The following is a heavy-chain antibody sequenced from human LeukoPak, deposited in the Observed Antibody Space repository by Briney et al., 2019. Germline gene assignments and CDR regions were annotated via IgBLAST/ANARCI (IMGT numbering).Heavy chain of an antibody. Sequence: PSQTLSLTCIVSGGSISSGGYYWSRIRQPPGKGLEWIGYIYHSGNTYYNPSLKSRVTISIDRSKNQFSLKLSSVTAADTAVYYCATGSLSGYILFDYWGQGTLVTVSS. CDR1: GGSISSGGYY. J-gene: IGHJ4*02. CDR3: ATGSLSGYILFDY. D-gene: IGHD3-22*01. CDR2: IYHSGNT. V-gene: IGHV4-30-2*01.